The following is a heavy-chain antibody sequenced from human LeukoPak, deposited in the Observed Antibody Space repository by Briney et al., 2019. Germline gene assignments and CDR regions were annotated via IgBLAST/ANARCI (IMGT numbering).Heavy chain of an antibody. CDR2: IYYSGST. D-gene: IGHD2-15*01. CDR3: ARQADLICSGGSCSIFDY. Sequence: SETLSLTCTVSGGSISSYYWSWIRQPAGKGLEWIGYIYYSGSTNYNSSPKSRVTISVDTSKNQFSLKLSSVTAADTAVYYCARQADLICSGGSCSIFDYWGQGTLVTVSS. J-gene: IGHJ4*02. CDR1: GGSISSYY. V-gene: IGHV4-59*08.